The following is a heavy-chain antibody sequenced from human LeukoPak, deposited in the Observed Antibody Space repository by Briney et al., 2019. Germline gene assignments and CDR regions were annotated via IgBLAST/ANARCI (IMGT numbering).Heavy chain of an antibody. Sequence: GGSLRLSCVGSGVSFSGHWMHWVRQAPGKGLECVATIKYGGSEKYYVDSVKGRFTISRGDGKNSLYLQMTGLRAEDTAVYYCARRNWFDPWGQGTQVTVSS. D-gene: IGHD1-14*01. V-gene: IGHV3-7*05. CDR2: IKYGGSEK. J-gene: IGHJ5*02. CDR1: GVSFSGHW. CDR3: ARRNWFDP.